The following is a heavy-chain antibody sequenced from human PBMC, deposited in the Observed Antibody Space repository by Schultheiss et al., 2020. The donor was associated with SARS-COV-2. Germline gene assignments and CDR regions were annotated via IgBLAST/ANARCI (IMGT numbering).Heavy chain of an antibody. CDR1: GGSISSYY. CDR3: ARDYSNIDYDYDYGMDV. V-gene: IGHV4-59*06. CDR2: IYFTGTT. Sequence: SQTLSLTCTVSGGSISSYYWSWIRQPPGKGLEWIGSIYFTGTTYYNPSLKSRVTISIDTSRNQFSLNLRSMTAADTAVYYCARDYSNIDYDYDYGMDVWGQGTTVTVSS. J-gene: IGHJ6*02. D-gene: IGHD4-11*01.